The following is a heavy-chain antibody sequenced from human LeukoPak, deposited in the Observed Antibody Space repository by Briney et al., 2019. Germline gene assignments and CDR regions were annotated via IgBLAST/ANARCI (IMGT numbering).Heavy chain of an antibody. CDR3: ARDRRGDGALYYGMDV. CDR2: IIPIFGIA. D-gene: IGHD5-24*01. Sequence: SVKVSCKASGGTFSSYAISWVRQAPGQGLEWMGRIIPIFGIANYAQKFQGRVTITADKSTSTAYMELSSLRSEDTAVYYCARDRRGDGALYYGMDVWGQGTTVTVSS. V-gene: IGHV1-69*04. J-gene: IGHJ6*02. CDR1: GGTFSSYA.